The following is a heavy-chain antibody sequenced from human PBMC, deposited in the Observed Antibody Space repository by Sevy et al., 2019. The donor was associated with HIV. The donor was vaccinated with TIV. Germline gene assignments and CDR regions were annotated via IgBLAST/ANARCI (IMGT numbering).Heavy chain of an antibody. J-gene: IGHJ5*02. V-gene: IGHV1-69*13. D-gene: IGHD6-19*01. CDR2: IIPIFGTA. CDR3: AGEVPSSGWSYNRFDP. CDR1: GGTFSSYA. Sequence: ASVKVSCKASGGTFSSYAISWVRQAPGQGLEWMGGIIPIFGTANYAQKFQGRVTITADESTSTAYLELSSLRSEDTAVYYCAGEVPSSGWSYNRFDPWGQGTLVTVSS.